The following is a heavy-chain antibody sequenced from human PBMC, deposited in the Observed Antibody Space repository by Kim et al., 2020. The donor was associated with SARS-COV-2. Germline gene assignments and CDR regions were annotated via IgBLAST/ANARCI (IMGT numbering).Heavy chain of an antibody. V-gene: IGHV4-39*01. CDR3: ARHVVDSDYPRFSDY. D-gene: IGHD4-4*01. CDR1: GGSISSRSYS. Sequence: SETLSLTCIVSGGSISSRSYSWGWIRQPPGKGLEWIGSLDCSGSTCYNPSLKSRVSISTDTSSNQFSLKLTSVTAAETAVYYCARHVVDSDYPRFSDYWGQGILVTVSS. CDR2: LDCSGST. J-gene: IGHJ4*02.